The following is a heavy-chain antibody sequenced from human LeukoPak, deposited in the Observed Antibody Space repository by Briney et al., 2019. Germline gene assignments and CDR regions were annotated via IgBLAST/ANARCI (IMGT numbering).Heavy chain of an antibody. J-gene: IGHJ6*02. CDR1: GFTFSSYS. CDR2: LISTGRYI. Sequence: GGSLRLSCVASGFTFSSYSMNWVRPAPGKGLDYVSSLISTGRYIYYADSLKGRLTISRDNAKNSLYLQMNSLRAEDTAVYYCAREPYGNYGMDVWGQGTTVTVSS. V-gene: IGHV3-21*06. CDR3: AREPYGNYGMDV. D-gene: IGHD4-17*01.